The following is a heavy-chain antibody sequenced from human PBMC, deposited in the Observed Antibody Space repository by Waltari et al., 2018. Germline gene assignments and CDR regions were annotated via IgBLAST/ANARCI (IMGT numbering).Heavy chain of an antibody. V-gene: IGHV3-23*01. CDR3: AKDSSGWYYFDY. Sequence: ELQLLESGGGLVQPGGSLRLSCAASAFTFSSYALSWVRQAPGKGLEWVSAISGSGGSTYYADSVKGRFTISRGNSKNTLYLQMNSLRAEDTAVYYCAKDSSGWYYFDYWGQGTLVTVSS. D-gene: IGHD6-19*01. J-gene: IGHJ4*02. CDR2: ISGSGGST. CDR1: AFTFSSYA.